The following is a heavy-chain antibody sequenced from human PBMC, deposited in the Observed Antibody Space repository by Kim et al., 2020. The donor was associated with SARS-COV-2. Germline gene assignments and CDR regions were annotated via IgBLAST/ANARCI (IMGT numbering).Heavy chain of an antibody. CDR2: T. D-gene: IGHD3-3*02. J-gene: IGHJ4*02. V-gene: IGHV5-10-1*01. Sequence: TNTSPPFQGHVTISADKSISTAYLQWSSLKASDTAMYYCARLAHLEVFDYWGQGTLVTVSS. CDR3: ARLAHLEVFDY.